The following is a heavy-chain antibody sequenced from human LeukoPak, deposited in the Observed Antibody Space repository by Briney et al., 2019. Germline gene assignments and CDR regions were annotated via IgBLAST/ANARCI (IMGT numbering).Heavy chain of an antibody. CDR1: GFTFSFYS. CDR2: ISSSSSYI. D-gene: IGHD3-10*01. J-gene: IGHJ6*02. Sequence: PGGSLRLPCAASGFTFSFYSMTWVRQAPGKGLEWVSSISSSSSYIYYADSVKGRFTISRDNAKNSLYLQMNSLRAEDTAVYCCARGGDGSGSPLYYYYYYGMDVWGQGTTVTVSS. CDR3: ARGGDGSGSPLYYYYYYGMDV. V-gene: IGHV3-21*01.